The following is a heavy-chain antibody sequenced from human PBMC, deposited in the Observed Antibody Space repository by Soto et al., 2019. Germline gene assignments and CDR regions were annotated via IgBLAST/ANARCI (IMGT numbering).Heavy chain of an antibody. V-gene: IGHV3-7*01. CDR2: IKQDGSEK. CDR3: ARDRGELFNYDSSGYFYY. D-gene: IGHD3-22*01. CDR1: GFTFSSYW. Sequence: GGSLRLSCAASGFTFSSYWMSWVRQAPGKGLEWVANIKQDGSEKYYVDSVKGRFTISRDNAKNSLYLQMNSLRAEDTAVYYCARDRGELFNYDSSGYFYYWGQGTLVTVSS. J-gene: IGHJ4*02.